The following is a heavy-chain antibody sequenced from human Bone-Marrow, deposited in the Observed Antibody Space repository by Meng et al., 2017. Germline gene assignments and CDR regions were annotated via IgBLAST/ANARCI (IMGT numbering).Heavy chain of an antibody. Sequence: GESLKISCKGSGYSFYGYWIAWMRQMPGKGLEWMGIMYPDDSKTRYSPSFQGQVTISADKSISTAYLQWSSLKASDTAIYYCARFGGSSLTKNWFDLWGQGTLVTVSS. V-gene: IGHV5-51*01. D-gene: IGHD3-9*01. CDR2: MYPDDSKT. J-gene: IGHJ5*02. CDR3: ARFGGSSLTKNWFDL. CDR1: GYSFYGYW.